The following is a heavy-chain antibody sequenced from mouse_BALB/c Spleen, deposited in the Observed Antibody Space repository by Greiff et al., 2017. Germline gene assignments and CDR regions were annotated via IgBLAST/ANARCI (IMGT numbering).Heavy chain of an antibody. CDR2: ISYSGST. CDR1: GYSITSDYA. V-gene: IGHV3-2*02. J-gene: IGHJ4*01. Sequence: VQLKESGPGLVKPSQSLSLTCTVTGYSITSDYAWNWIRQFPGNKLEWMGYISYSGSTSYNPSLKSRISITRDTSKNQFFLQLNSVTTEDTATYYCAILRLGAMDYWGQGTSVTVSS. D-gene: IGHD1-2*01. CDR3: AILRLGAMDY.